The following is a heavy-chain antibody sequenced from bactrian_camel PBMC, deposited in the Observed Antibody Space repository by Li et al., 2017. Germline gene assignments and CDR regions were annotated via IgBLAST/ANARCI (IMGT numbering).Heavy chain of an antibody. Sequence: HVQLVESGGGLVQPGGSLRLSCVASGGIFTNNCMGWFRQAPGAEREEVATIDSEGRPTYADSVEGRFTISHDNGKNTLYLQMNSLRPEDTAVYYCAADLGWCGSCPLQREFRNWGQGTQVTVS. CDR1: GGIFTNNC. J-gene: IGHJ4*01. V-gene: IGHV3S53*01. D-gene: IGHD2*01. CDR3: AADLGWCGSCPLQREFRN. CDR2: IDSEGRP.